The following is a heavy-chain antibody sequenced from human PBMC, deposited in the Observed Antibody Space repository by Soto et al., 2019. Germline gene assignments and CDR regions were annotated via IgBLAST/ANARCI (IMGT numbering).Heavy chain of an antibody. CDR2: IYYSGST. D-gene: IGHD3-9*01. J-gene: IGHJ4*02. CDR1: GGSISSSSYY. V-gene: IGHV4-39*01. Sequence: SETLSLTCTVSGGSISSSSYYWCWIRQPPGKGLEWIGSIYYSGSTYYNPSLKSRVTISVDTSKNQFSLKLSSVTAADTAVYYCARGIAYFDWLLYYFDYWGQGTLVTVSS. CDR3: ARGIAYFDWLLYYFDY.